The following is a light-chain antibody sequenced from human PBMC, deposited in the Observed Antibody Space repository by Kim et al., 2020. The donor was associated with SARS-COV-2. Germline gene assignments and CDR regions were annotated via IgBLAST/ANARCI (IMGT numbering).Light chain of an antibody. CDR3: QQSATSRT. J-gene: IGKJ1*01. V-gene: IGKV3-20*01. Sequence: LSPGESATLSCRASQSVTSNYLAWYQQKPGQAPRVLIYGASNRATGIPDRFSGSGSGTDFTLTISRLEPEDFAVYYCQQSATSRTFGQGTKVDIK. CDR2: GAS. CDR1: QSVTSNY.